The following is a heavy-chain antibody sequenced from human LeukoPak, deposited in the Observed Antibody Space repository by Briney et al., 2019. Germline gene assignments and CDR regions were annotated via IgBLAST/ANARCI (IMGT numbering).Heavy chain of an antibody. CDR2: IYHDGTNK. CDR1: GFTFNKHG. V-gene: IGHV3-33*01. J-gene: IGHJ3*02. Sequence: QTGGSLRLSCASSGFTFNKHGMHWVRQAPGKGLEWVAVIYHDGTNKYYAHSVKGRFTISRDNSKNTLFLQMNSLRGEDTAVYFCAREDDGFDIWGQGTPVTVSS. CDR3: AREDDGFDI.